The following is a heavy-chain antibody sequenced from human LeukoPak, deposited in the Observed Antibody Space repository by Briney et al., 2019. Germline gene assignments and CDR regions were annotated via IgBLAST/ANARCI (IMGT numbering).Heavy chain of an antibody. J-gene: IGHJ4*02. D-gene: IGHD4-17*01. CDR1: GFTFSSYA. Sequence: PGGSLRLSCAASGFTFSSYAMSWVRQAPGKGLEWVSAISGSGGSTYYADSVKGRFTISRDNSKNTLYLQMNSLRADDTAVYYCAILSTSDYGDYGGYWGQGTLVTVSS. CDR3: AILSTSDYGDYGGY. CDR2: ISGSGGST. V-gene: IGHV3-23*01.